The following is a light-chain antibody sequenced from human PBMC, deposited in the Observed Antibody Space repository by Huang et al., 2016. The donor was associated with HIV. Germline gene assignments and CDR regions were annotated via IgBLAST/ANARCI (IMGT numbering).Light chain of an antibody. CDR1: QSVSSN. CDR2: GAS. CDR3: QQYNNWPPRT. J-gene: IGKJ1*01. Sequence: EIVMTQSPATLSVSPGERATLSCRASQSVSSNLAWDQQKPGQAPRLLIYGASTRATGIPARFSGSGSGTEFTLTISSLQSEDCAVYYCQQYNNWPPRTFGQGTKVEIK. V-gene: IGKV3-15*01.